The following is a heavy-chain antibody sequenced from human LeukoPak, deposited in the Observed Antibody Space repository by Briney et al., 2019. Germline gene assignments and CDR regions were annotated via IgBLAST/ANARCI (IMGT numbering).Heavy chain of an antibody. D-gene: IGHD3-3*01. J-gene: IGHJ4*02. CDR1: GFTFSSYW. CDR3: ARDGITIFGVVQRASDY. V-gene: IGHV3-74*01. Sequence: GGSLRLSCAASGFTFSSYWMHWVRQAPGKGLVWVSRINSDGSTTNYADSVKGRFTISRDNSKNTLYLQMNSLRAEDTAVYYCARDGITIFGVVQRASDYWGQGTLVTVSS. CDR2: INSDGSTT.